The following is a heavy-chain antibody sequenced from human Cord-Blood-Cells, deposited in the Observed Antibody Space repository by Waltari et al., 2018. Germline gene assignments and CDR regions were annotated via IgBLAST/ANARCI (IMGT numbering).Heavy chain of an antibody. V-gene: IGHV4-4*02. CDR1: GGSISSSNW. Sequence: QVQLQESGPGLVKPSGTLSLTCAVSGGSISSSNWWSWVRQPPGKGLEWIGEIYHSGSTNYNPSLKSRVTISVDTSKNQFSLKLSSVTAADTAVYYCAREGRDYYGSGSYYNFDYWGQGTLVTVSS. CDR3: AREGRDYYGSGSYYNFDY. D-gene: IGHD3-10*01. J-gene: IGHJ4*02. CDR2: IYHSGST.